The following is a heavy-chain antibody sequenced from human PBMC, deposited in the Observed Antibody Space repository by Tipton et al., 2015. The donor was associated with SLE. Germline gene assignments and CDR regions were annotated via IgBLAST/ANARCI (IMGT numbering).Heavy chain of an antibody. J-gene: IGHJ5*02. Sequence: TLSLTCTVSGGSISSYYWTWIRQPPGKGLEWIGEINHSGSTNCNPSLKSRVTISVDTSKNQFSLKLSSVTAADTAVYYCARSYSHIVVDHLRWFDPWGQGTLVTVSS. CDR1: GGSISSYY. V-gene: IGHV4-34*01. D-gene: IGHD2-21*01. CDR3: ARSYSHIVVDHLRWFDP. CDR2: INHSGST.